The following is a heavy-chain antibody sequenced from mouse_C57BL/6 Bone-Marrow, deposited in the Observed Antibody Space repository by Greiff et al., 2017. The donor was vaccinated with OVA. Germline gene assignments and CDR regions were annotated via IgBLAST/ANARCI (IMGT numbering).Heavy chain of an antibody. J-gene: IGHJ1*03. CDR3: ARAVITTVVPYWYFDV. V-gene: IGHV1-85*01. CDR2: IYPRDGST. Sequence: QVQLKESGPELVKPGASVKLSCKASGYTFTSYDINWVKQRPGQGLEWIGWIYPRDGSTKYNEKFKGKATLTVDTSSSTAYMELHSLTSEDSAVYFCARAVITTVVPYWYFDVWGTGTTVTVSS. CDR1: GYTFTSYD. D-gene: IGHD1-1*01.